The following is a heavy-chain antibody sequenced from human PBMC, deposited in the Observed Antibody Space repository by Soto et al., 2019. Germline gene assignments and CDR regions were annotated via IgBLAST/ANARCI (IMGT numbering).Heavy chain of an antibody. CDR1: GGSISSYY. Sequence: SETLSLTCTVSGGSISSYYWSWIRQPPGKGLEWIGYIYYSGSTDYNPSLKSRVTISVDTSKNQFSLKLSSVTAADTAVYYCARVLSSGWYSRYYYYCYVLDVWGQGTTVT. CDR2: IYYSGST. J-gene: IGHJ6*02. V-gene: IGHV4-59*01. CDR3: ARVLSSGWYSRYYYYCYVLDV. D-gene: IGHD6-19*01.